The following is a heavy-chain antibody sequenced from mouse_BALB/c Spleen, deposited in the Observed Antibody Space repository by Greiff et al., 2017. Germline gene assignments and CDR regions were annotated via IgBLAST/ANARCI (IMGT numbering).Heavy chain of an antibody. CDR2: IRNKANGYTT. CDR1: VFTFTDYY. Sequence: EVMLVESGGGLVQPGGSLRLSCATSVFTFTDYYMSWVRQPPGKALEWLGFIRNKANGYTTEYSASVKGRFTISRDNSQSILYLQMNTLRAEDSATYYCARDMRLGFDYWGQGTTLTVSS. CDR3: ARDMRLGFDY. V-gene: IGHV7-3*02. D-gene: IGHD3-2*02. J-gene: IGHJ2*01.